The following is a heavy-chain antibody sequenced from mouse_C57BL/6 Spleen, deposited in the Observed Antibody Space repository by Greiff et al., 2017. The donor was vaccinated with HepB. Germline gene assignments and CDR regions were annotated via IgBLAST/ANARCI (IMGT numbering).Heavy chain of an antibody. V-gene: IGHV5-17*01. J-gene: IGHJ2*01. CDR3: ATLGPPFDY. D-gene: IGHD4-1*01. Sequence: EVKVEESGGGLVKPGGSLKLSCAASGFTFSDYGMHWVRQAPEKGLEWVAYISSGSSTIYYADTVKGRFTISRDNAKNTLFLQMTSLRSEDTAMYYCATLGPPFDYWGQGTTLTVSS. CDR2: ISSGSSTI. CDR1: GFTFSDYG.